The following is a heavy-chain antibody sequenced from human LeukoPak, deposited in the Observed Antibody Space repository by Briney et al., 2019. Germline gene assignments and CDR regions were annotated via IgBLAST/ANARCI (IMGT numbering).Heavy chain of an antibody. Sequence: SETLSLTCTVSGGSISSYYWSWIRQPPGKGLEWIGYISYSGSTNYNPSLRSRVTISVDKSKNQFSLKLSSVTAADTAVYYCARHGDGYSFDYWSQGTLVTVSS. D-gene: IGHD2-21*02. V-gene: IGHV4-59*08. CDR3: ARHGDGYSFDY. CDR2: ISYSGST. CDR1: GGSISSYY. J-gene: IGHJ4*02.